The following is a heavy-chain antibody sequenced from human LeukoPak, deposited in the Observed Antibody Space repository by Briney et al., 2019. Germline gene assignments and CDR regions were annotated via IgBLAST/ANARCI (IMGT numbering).Heavy chain of an antibody. J-gene: IGHJ4*02. CDR1: GYDFTGYY. Sequence: GASVKVSCKASGYDFTGYYMNWVRQAPGQGLEWIGWINPNSGSITYAQKIQGRVTMTRDTSINTAYMDLTGLRSDDTAVYYCARLFAYGSAIGYWGQGTQVTVSS. V-gene: IGHV1-2*02. CDR3: ARLFAYGSAIGY. CDR2: INPNSGSI. D-gene: IGHD3-10*01.